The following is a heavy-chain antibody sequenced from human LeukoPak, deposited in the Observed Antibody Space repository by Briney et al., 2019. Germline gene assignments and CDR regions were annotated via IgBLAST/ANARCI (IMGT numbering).Heavy chain of an antibody. V-gene: IGHV4-30-4*08. J-gene: IGHJ6*02. CDR2: IYYSGST. CDR3: ATTETLGFGELLTHYGMDV. D-gene: IGHD3-10*01. CDR1: GGSISSGDYY. Sequence: PSQTLSLTCTVSGGSISSGDYYWSWIRQPPGKGLEWIGYIYYSGSTYYNPSLKSRVTISVDTSKNQFSLKLSSVTAADTAVYYCATTETLGFGELLTHYGMDVWGQGTTVTVSS.